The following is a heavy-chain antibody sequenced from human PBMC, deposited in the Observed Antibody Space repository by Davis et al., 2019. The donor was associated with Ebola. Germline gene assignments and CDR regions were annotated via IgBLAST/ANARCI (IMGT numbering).Heavy chain of an antibody. D-gene: IGHD3-16*02. CDR2: INAGNGNT. V-gene: IGHV1-3*01. CDR1: GHTFSSYA. J-gene: IGHJ3*02. CDR3: ASFRYLLAGDAFDI. Sequence: AASVKVSCKASGHTFSSYAMHWVRQAPGQRLEWMGWINAGNGNTKYSQKFQGRVTITRDTSATTAYMELSSLRSEDTAVYYCASFRYLLAGDAFDIWGQGTMVTVSS.